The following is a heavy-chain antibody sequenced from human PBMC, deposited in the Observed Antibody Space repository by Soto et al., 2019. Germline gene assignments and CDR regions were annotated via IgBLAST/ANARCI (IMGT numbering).Heavy chain of an antibody. Sequence: QLVESGGGLVQPGGSLRLSCEASGFSFTNDWMTWVRQAPGKGLEWVANIEGDGSKTSYLDSVRGRFTVSRDNAKGSLYLKMNSLRAGDTAIYYGTRDVSPVSIDLYFDAFDRWGQGTRVTVSS. J-gene: IGHJ3*01. D-gene: IGHD2-8*01. CDR3: TRDVSPVSIDLYFDAFDR. CDR2: IEGDGSKT. CDR1: GFSFTNDW. V-gene: IGHV3-7*01.